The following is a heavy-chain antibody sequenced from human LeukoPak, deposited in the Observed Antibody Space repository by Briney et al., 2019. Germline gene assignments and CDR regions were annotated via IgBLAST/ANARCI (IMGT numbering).Heavy chain of an antibody. D-gene: IGHD3-3*01. J-gene: IGHJ4*02. CDR1: GYTFTSYY. CDR3: ARSAAPYYDFWSGTRFDY. V-gene: IGHV1-46*01. CDR2: INPSGGST. Sequence: GASVKVSCKASGYTFTSYYMHWVRQAPGQGLEWMGIINPSGGSTSYAQKFQGRVTMTRDTSTSTVYMELSSLRSEDTAVYYCARSAAPYYDFWSGTRFDYWGQGTLVTVSS.